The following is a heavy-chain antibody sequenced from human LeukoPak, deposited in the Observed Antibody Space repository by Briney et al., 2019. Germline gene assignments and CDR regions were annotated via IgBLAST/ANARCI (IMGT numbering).Heavy chain of an antibody. CDR3: ARPPGGVFWPVYPSPFAP. Sequence: GESLKISCKASGYSFTSNWIGWVRQMPGKGLEWMGIIFPGDSDTRYSPSFQGQVTISVDKSISTAYLQWSSLKASDAATYYCARPPGGVFWPVYPSPFAPWAREPLVPFS. CDR2: IFPGDSDT. V-gene: IGHV5-51*01. J-gene: IGHJ5*02. D-gene: IGHD3/OR15-3a*01. CDR1: GYSFTSNW.